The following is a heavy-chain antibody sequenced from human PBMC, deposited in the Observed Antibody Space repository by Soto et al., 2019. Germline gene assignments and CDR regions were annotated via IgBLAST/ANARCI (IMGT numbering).Heavy chain of an antibody. J-gene: IGHJ4*02. CDR2: IRPYNGNT. CDR3: VRKGVTSSWYGGGNDY. Sequence: QVQLVQSGAEVKKPGASVKVSCKASGYPFTSFGISWVRQAPGQGLEWMGWIRPYNGNTNSAQNLQGRVTMTTDTSTSTAYMELRSLRSDDTAVYYCVRKGVTSSWYGGGNDYWGQGTLVTVSS. V-gene: IGHV1-18*04. D-gene: IGHD6-13*01. CDR1: GYPFTSFG.